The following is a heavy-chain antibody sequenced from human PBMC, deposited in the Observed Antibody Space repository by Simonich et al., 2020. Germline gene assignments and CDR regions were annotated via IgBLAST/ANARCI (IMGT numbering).Heavy chain of an antibody. CDR1: GFTFSSYS. V-gene: IGHV3-21*01. J-gene: IGHJ4*02. CDR3: ARANERDY. CDR2: ISISSSYQ. Sequence: EVQLVESGGGLVKPGGSLRLSCAASGFTFSSYSMNGVRQAPGKGLEWVTSISISSSYQYYADSVKGRFTISRDNAKNSLYLQMNSRRAEDTAVYYCARANERDYWGQGTLVTVSS. D-gene: IGHD1-1*01.